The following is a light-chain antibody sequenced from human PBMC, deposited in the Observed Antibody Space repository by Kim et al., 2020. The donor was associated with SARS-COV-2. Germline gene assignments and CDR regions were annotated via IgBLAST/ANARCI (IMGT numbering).Light chain of an antibody. CDR2: DAS. Sequence: LSPGERATLSWRASQSIGNWLAWYQQKSGQAPRLLIYDASNRATGIPARFSGSWSGTDFTLTISSLEPEDFAVYYCQQRRTWPLTFGGGTKVDIK. CDR3: QQRRTWPLT. J-gene: IGKJ4*01. CDR1: QSIGNW. V-gene: IGKV3-11*01.